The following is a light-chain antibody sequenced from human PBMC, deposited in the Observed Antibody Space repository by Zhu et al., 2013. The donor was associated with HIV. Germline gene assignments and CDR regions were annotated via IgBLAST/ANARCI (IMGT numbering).Light chain of an antibody. CDR2: KTS. J-gene: IGKJ4*01. V-gene: IGKV1-5*03. Sequence: DIQMTQSPSSLSASVGDRVTITRLASQSVSIWLAWYQQKPGKAPKLLVYKTSTLESGVPSRFSASGSGIEFTLTISSLQPDDFATYYCQQYDSYSLTFGGGTTGGGQT. CDR3: QQYDSYSLT. CDR1: QSVSIW.